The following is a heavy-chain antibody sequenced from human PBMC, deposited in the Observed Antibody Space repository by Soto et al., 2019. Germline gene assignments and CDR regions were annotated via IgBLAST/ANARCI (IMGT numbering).Heavy chain of an antibody. V-gene: IGHV3-23*01. CDR2: ISGSGGST. Sequence: PGGSLRLSCAASGFTFSSYGMSWVRQAPGKGLEWVSGISGSGGSTDYADSVKGRFTISRDNSKNTLYLQMNSLRAEDTAVYYCATETYFRCDHWGQGTLVTVSS. CDR1: GFTFSSYG. CDR3: ATETYFRCDH. D-gene: IGHD3-10*02. J-gene: IGHJ4*02.